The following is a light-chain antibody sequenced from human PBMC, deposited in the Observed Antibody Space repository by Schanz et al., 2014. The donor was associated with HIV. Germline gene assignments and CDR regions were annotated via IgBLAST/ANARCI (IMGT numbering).Light chain of an antibody. J-gene: IGKJ2*01. CDR3: LHYNDFTST. CDR1: QSISEW. Sequence: DIQMTQSPSILYASVGDRITITCRASQSISEWLAWYQQKPGQAPNLLISEASTLESGVPSRFSGTGSGTEFTLTISSLHPDDFATYFCLHYNDFTSTFGQGTKLEIK. V-gene: IGKV1-5*03. CDR2: EAS.